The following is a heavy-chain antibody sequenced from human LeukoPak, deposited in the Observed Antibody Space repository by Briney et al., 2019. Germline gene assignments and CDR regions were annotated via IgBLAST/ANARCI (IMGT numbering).Heavy chain of an antibody. D-gene: IGHD3-22*01. Sequence: ASVKVSCKASGYTFTNYDINWVRQAPGQGLEWMGWINPNSGGTNYAQKFQGRVTMTRDTSISTAYMELSRLRSDDTAVYYCARSRSVITTTIIVIRRPWFDPWGQGTLVTVSS. J-gene: IGHJ5*02. CDR2: INPNSGGT. CDR1: GYTFTNYD. CDR3: ARSRSVITTTIIVIRRPWFDP. V-gene: IGHV1-2*02.